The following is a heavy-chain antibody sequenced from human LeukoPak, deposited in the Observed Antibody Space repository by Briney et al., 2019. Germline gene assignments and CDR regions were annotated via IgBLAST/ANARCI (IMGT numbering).Heavy chain of an antibody. CDR3: ARGGHGSGSHDY. J-gene: IGHJ4*02. Sequence: SETLSLTCAVYGGSFSGYYWSWIRQPPGRGLEWIGEINHSGSTNYNPSLKSRVTISVDTSKNQFSLKLSSVTAADTAVYYCARGGHGSGSHDYWGQGTLVTVSS. CDR1: GGSFSGYY. D-gene: IGHD3-10*01. V-gene: IGHV4-34*01. CDR2: INHSGST.